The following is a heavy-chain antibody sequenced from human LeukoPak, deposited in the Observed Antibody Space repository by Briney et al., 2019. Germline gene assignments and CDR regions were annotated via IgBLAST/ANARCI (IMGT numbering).Heavy chain of an antibody. D-gene: IGHD5-18*01. V-gene: IGHV1-2*02. CDR1: GYTFTGYY. Sequence: ASVKVSCKASGYTFTGYYIHWVRQAPGQGLEWMGWINFNSGGTNYAQNFQGRVTLTSDTSITTVYMELTRLRSDDTAIYFCARSGYIYAYDYWGQATLVTVSS. CDR2: INFNSGGT. J-gene: IGHJ4*02. CDR3: ARSGYIYAYDY.